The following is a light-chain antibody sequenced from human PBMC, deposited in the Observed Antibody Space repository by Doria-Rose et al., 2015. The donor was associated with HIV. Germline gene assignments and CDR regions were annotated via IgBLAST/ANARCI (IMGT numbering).Light chain of an antibody. J-gene: IGKJ3*01. CDR1: QSHLYTSKKY. CDR2: CAS. CDR3: QQYYDTPS. V-gene: IGKV4-1*01. Sequence: DIQVTQSPESLGMSLGERATLNCKSNQSHLYTSKKYLAWYQQKPGQPSKLLIYCASTRQSGVPARFSGSGSGTDFTLTISSLEAEDVAVYYCQQYYDTPSLGPGTTVDIK.